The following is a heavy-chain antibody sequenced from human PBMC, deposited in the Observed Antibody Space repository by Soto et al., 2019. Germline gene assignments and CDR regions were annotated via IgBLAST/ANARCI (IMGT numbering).Heavy chain of an antibody. CDR1: GGSFSGYY. CDR3: ARKIVATIFFDY. CDR2: INHSGST. D-gene: IGHD5-12*01. J-gene: IGHJ4*02. V-gene: IGHV4-34*01. Sequence: PSETLSLTCAVYGGSFSGYYWSWIRQPPGKGLEWIGEINHSGSTNYNPSLKSRVTISVDTSKNQFSLKLSSVTAADTAVYYCARKIVATIFFDYWGQGTLVTVSS.